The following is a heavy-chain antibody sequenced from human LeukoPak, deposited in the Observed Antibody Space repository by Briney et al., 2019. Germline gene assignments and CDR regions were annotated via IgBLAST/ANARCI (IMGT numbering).Heavy chain of an antibody. J-gene: IGHJ4*02. CDR1: GFTFSSYS. CDR3: GREAGSGSAAFDY. Sequence: GGSLRLSCAASGFTFSSYSMNWVRQAPGKGLEWVSYISSSSSTIYYADSVKGRFTISRDNAKNSLYLQMNSLRAEDTAVYYCGREAGSGSAAFDYWGQGTLVTVSS. V-gene: IGHV3-48*04. D-gene: IGHD6-19*01. CDR2: ISSSSSTI.